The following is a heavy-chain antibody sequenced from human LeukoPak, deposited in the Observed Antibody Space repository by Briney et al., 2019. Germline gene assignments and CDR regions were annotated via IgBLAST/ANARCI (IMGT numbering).Heavy chain of an antibody. CDR2: ISSSSSYI. J-gene: IGHJ5*02. D-gene: IGHD1-26*01. V-gene: IGHV3-21*01. CDR1: GFTFSSYS. Sequence: GGSLRLSCAASGFTFSSYSMNWVRQARGKWLEWVSSISSSSSYIYYADSVKGRFTISRDNAKNSLYLQMNSLRAEDTAVYYCACYSGSYMYNWFDPWGQGTLVTVSS. CDR3: ACYSGSYMYNWFDP.